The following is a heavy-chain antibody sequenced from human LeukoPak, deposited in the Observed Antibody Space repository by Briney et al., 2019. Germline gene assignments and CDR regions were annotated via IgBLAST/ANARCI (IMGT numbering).Heavy chain of an antibody. Sequence: GGSLRLSCAASGFTFNDYAMHWVRQIPGKGLEWISGISWNSGRLAYAASVKGRFTISRDNAKSSLYLQMDYLRPEDTALYFCAKDVTRINIFGDAFDMWGQGTMVTVSS. CDR3: AKDVTRINIFGDAFDM. D-gene: IGHD3-3*02. CDR2: ISWNSGRL. V-gene: IGHV3-9*01. J-gene: IGHJ3*02. CDR1: GFTFNDYA.